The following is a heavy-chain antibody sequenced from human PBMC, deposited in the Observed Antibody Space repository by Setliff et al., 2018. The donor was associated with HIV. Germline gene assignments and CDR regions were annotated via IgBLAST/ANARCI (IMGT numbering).Heavy chain of an antibody. D-gene: IGHD2-2*01. CDR2: ISGSGIST. CDR1: GFTFSNYA. Sequence: GGSLRLSCAASGFTFSNYAMRWVRQAPGKGLAWVSGISGSGISTYNADSVKGRFTISRDNSNNTLYLQMNSLRAEDTAVYYCAKSGYCGSSTCRNYFYYMDVWGKGTTVTAP. V-gene: IGHV3-23*01. CDR3: AKSGYCGSSTCRNYFYYMDV. J-gene: IGHJ6*03.